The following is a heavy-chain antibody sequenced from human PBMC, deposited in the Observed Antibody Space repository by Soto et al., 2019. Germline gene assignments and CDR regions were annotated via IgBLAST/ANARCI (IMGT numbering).Heavy chain of an antibody. J-gene: IGHJ4*02. V-gene: IGHV3-49*03. CDR1: GFTFGDYA. Sequence: SCTASGFTFGDYAMSWFRQAPGKGLEWVGFIRSKAYGGTTEYAASVKGRFTISRDDSKSIAYLQMNSLKTEDTAVYYCTRYCTNGVCYTPFDYWGQGTLVTVSS. CDR2: IRSKAYGGTT. CDR3: TRYCTNGVCYTPFDY. D-gene: IGHD2-8*01.